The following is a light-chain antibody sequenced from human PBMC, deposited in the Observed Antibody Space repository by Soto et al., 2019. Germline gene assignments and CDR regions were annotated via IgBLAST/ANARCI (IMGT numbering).Light chain of an antibody. CDR3: QQYNDWPPT. CDR2: GAS. J-gene: IGKJ1*01. CDR1: QSVGSS. V-gene: IGKV3-15*01. Sequence: EIVMTQSPATLSVSPGEGATLSCRASQSVGSSLAWYQQKPGQAPRLLIYGASTRATGIPARFSGSGSATEFTLTISSLQSEDFAVFYCQQYNDWPPTFGQGTKVEIK.